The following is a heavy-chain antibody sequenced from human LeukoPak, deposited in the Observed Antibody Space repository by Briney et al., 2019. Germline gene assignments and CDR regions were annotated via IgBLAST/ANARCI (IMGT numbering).Heavy chain of an antibody. J-gene: IGHJ4*02. D-gene: IGHD3-10*01. CDR3: ARGRRGLLWFGSFDY. CDR1: GGSISSYC. V-gene: IGHV4-4*07. Sequence: SETLSLTCTVSGGSISSYCWNWIRQSAGKGLEWIGRIYTSGSTNYNPSPKSRVTMSVDASKSQFSLKLSSVTAADTAVYYCARGRRGLLWFGSFDYWGQGTLVTVSS. CDR2: IYTSGST.